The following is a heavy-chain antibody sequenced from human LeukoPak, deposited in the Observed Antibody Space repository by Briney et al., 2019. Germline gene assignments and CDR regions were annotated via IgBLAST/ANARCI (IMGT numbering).Heavy chain of an antibody. D-gene: IGHD5-24*01. V-gene: IGHV4-59*08. Sequence: SETLSLTCTVSGGSIKSYYWSWIRQPPGKRLEWIGYIDNSGSANRDPSLKSRVTISADTSKNQFFLKLSSVTAADTAVYYCARHLVRDGYNYFFGSWGQGTLVTVSS. CDR1: GGSIKSYY. J-gene: IGHJ5*01. CDR3: ARHLVRDGYNYFFGS. CDR2: IDNSGSA.